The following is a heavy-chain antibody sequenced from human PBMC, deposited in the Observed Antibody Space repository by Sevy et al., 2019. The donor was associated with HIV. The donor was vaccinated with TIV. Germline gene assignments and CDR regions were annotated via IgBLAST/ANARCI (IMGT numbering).Heavy chain of an antibody. D-gene: IGHD6-6*01. CDR2: INHSGST. CDR3: ARVASSSPDY. V-gene: IGHV4-34*01. CDR1: GGSFSGYY. Sequence: SETLSFTCAVYGGSFSGYYWSWIRQPPEKGLEWIGEINHSGSTNYNPSLKSRVTISVDTSKNQFSLKLSSVTAADTAVYYCARVASSSPDYWGQGTLVTVSS. J-gene: IGHJ4*02.